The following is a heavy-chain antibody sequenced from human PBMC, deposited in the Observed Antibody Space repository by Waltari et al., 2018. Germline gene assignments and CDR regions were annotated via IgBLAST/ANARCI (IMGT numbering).Heavy chain of an antibody. J-gene: IGHJ4*02. D-gene: IGHD3-10*01. V-gene: IGHV4-59*01. CDR1: GVSIKSYY. CDR2: AYYSGTT. CDR3: AASPVGSINCGY. Sequence: QVQLQESGPGLVKPSETLSLTCSFSGVSIKSYYWTWIRQPPGKGLEWIGYAYYSGTTIYNPSLKSRVSVVVDTSKKQCSLKLSSITAADTAVYYCAASPVGSINCGYWGQGALVTVSS.